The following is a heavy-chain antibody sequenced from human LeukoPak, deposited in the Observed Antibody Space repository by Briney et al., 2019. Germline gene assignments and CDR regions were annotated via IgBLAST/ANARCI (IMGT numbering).Heavy chain of an antibody. J-gene: IGHJ4*02. CDR2: IYYSGST. CDR1: GGSISSSSYY. Sequence: SETLSLTCTVSGGSISSSSYYWGWIRQPPGKGLEWIGSIYYSGSTYYNPSLKSRVTISVDTPKNQFSLKLSSVTAADTAVYYCASARNKGGGWFGEFPFDYWGQGTLVTVSS. CDR3: ASARNKGGGWFGEFPFDY. V-gene: IGHV4-39*07. D-gene: IGHD3-10*01.